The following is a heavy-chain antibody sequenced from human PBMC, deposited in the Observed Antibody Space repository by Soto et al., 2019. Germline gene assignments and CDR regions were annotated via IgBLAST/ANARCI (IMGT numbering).Heavy chain of an antibody. CDR1: GFTFSQFG. Sequence: EVRLVESGGGLVLPGGSLRLSCAASGFTFSQFGLNWVRQAPGKGLEWVSFISSSSTTQYADSVRGRFTISRDNAKNSMYLEMNSLRAEDTAMYFCAREVGHIDYWGQGTLVTVSS. V-gene: IGHV3-48*01. J-gene: IGHJ4*02. CDR2: ISSSSTT. CDR3: AREVGHIDY. D-gene: IGHD1-26*01.